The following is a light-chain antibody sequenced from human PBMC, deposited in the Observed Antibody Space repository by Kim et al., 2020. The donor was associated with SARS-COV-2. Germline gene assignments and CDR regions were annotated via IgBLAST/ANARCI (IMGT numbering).Light chain of an antibody. J-gene: IGKJ2*01. V-gene: IGKV3-20*01. CDR3: HQYGSSPRT. CDR1: QTVSSSY. Sequence: EIVLTQSPGTLSLSPGEKATLSCRASQTVSSSYLAWYQHKPGQAPRLLIFDASSRAAGIPDRFSGSGSGTDFTLTVSRLEPEDFAVYYCHQYGSSPRTFGQGTKLE. CDR2: DAS.